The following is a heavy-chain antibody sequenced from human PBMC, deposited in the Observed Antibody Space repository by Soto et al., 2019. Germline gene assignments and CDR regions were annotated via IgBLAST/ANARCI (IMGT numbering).Heavy chain of an antibody. V-gene: IGHV4-59*01. D-gene: IGHD4-17*01. CDR1: GGSISSYY. CDR3: ARAQKGSDYGDYSYNWFDP. J-gene: IGHJ5*02. Sequence: SETLSLTCTVSGGSISSYYWSWIRQPPGKGLEWIGYIYYSGSTNYNPSLKSRVTISVDTSKNQFSLKLSSVTAADTAVYYCARAQKGSDYGDYSYNWFDPWGQGTLVTVSS. CDR2: IYYSGST.